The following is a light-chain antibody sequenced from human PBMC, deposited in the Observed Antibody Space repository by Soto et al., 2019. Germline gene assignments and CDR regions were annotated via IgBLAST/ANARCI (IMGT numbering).Light chain of an antibody. J-gene: IGKJ2*01. CDR3: QHFGTSPPYT. V-gene: IGKV3-20*01. Sequence: EIVLTQSPGLLSSSRGETAVLSCRASQSISAKHLAWYQLRPGQSPRLLIYGASGRATGVPGRFSGSGSGTEFTLTISRLEPEDFVVYCCQHFGTSPPYTFGQGTKLEI. CDR2: GAS. CDR1: QSISAKH.